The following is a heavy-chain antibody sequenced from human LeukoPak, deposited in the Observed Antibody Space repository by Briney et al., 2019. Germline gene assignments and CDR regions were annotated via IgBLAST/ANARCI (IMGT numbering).Heavy chain of an antibody. CDR1: GFTFSSYG. Sequence: PGRSLRLSCAASGFTFSSYGMHWVRQAPGKGLEWVAVISDDASNKYYADSVKGRFTISRDNSKNTLYLQMNSLRAEDTAVYYCARDRLTCSGGSCYSFFDYWGLGTLVTVSS. J-gene: IGHJ4*02. CDR2: ISDDASNK. CDR3: ARDRLTCSGGSCYSFFDY. V-gene: IGHV3-30*03. D-gene: IGHD2-15*01.